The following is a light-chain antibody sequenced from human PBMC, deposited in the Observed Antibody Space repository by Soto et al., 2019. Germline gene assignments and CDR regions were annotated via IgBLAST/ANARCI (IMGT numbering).Light chain of an antibody. V-gene: IGLV2-14*01. CDR3: SSYTSSSTPYV. CDR1: SSDVGGYNY. J-gene: IGLJ1*01. CDR2: DVS. Sequence: SVLTQPASVSGSPGQSITISCTGTSSDVGGYNYVSWYQQHPGKAPKLMIYDVSNRPSGVSNRFSGSKSGNTASLTISGLQAEDEADYYCSSYTSSSTPYVFGPGTKLTVL.